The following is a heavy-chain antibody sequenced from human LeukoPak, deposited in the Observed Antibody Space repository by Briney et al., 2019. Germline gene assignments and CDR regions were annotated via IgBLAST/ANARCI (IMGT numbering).Heavy chain of an antibody. CDR3: ARTFGIGVPTNFDY. CDR2: ISGGST. D-gene: IGHD3-16*01. V-gene: IGHV3-38-3*01. J-gene: IGHJ4*02. Sequence: GGSLRLSCAASGFTVSSNEMSWVRQAPGKGLEWVSSISGGSTYYADSRKGRFTISRDNAKNTLYLQMNSLRAEDTAVYYCARTFGIGVPTNFDYWGQGTLVTVSS. CDR1: GFTVSSNE.